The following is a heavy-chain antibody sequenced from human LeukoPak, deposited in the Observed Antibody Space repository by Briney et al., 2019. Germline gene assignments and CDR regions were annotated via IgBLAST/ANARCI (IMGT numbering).Heavy chain of an antibody. D-gene: IGHD3-10*01. J-gene: IGHJ4*02. V-gene: IGHV3-30*02. CDR3: AKDMVPGGY. CDR1: GVSFDRYS. CDR2: IRYDGNKE. Sequence: GGSLRLSCVASGVSFDRYSMHWVRQAPGKGLEWVAFIRYDGNKEDYGDSVKGRFTISKDNSKNTLYLQMNSLRAEDTAVYYCAKDMVPGGYWGQGTLVTVSS.